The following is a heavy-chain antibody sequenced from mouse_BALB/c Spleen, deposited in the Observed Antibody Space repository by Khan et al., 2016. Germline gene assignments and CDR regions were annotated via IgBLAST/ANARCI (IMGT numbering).Heavy chain of an antibody. CDR1: GYTFTSYW. CDR2: TNPTNGRT. J-gene: IGHJ2*01. V-gene: IGHV1S81*02. Sequence: QVQLQQSGAELVKAGASVKMSCRASGYTFTSYWMHWVKQRIGQGLEWFAETNPTNGRTYYNEKFKSKATLTVDKSSSTAYMLLSGPTYEDSAVYFCARIKRIIATYFDYWGQGTTLTVSS. D-gene: IGHD1-1*01. CDR3: ARIKRIIATYFDY.